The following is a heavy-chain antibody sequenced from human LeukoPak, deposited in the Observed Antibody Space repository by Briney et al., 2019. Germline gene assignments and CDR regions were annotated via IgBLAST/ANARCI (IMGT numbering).Heavy chain of an antibody. CDR3: ATTPVWNDPFDY. Sequence: GGSLRLSCAASGFTFSDYYMSWIRQAPGKGLEWVSYISSSGSTIYYADSVKGRFTISRDNAKNSLYLQMNSLRDEDTAVYYCATTPVWNDPFDYWGQGTLVTVSS. D-gene: IGHD1-1*01. J-gene: IGHJ4*02. V-gene: IGHV3-11*04. CDR2: ISSSGSTI. CDR1: GFTFSDYY.